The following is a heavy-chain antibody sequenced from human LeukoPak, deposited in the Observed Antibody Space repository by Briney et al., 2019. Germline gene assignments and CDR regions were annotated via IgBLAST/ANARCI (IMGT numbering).Heavy chain of an antibody. D-gene: IGHD3-3*01. Sequence: GGSLRLSCAASGFAFSNYWMHWVRQVPGKGLVWVSRITRDGSYANYADSVKGRFTFSRDNAKNTLYLQMNSLRAEDTAVYYCARGVLRFLEWSSAYGMDVWGQGTTVTVSS. CDR1: GFAFSNYW. CDR3: ARGVLRFLEWSSAYGMDV. V-gene: IGHV3-74*01. J-gene: IGHJ6*02. CDR2: ITRDGSYA.